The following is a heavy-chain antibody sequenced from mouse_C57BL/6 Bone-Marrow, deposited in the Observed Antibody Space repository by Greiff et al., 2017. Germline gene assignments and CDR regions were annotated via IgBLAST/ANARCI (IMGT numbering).Heavy chain of an antibody. D-gene: IGHD1-1*01. Sequence: EVQVVESGGDLVKPGGSLKLSCAASGFTFSSYGMSWVRQTPDKRLEWVATISSGGSYTYYPDSVKGRFTISRDNAKNTLYLQMSSLKSEDTAMYYCASRIYYYGSSTEGSMDYWGQGTSVTVAS. CDR1: GFTFSSYG. V-gene: IGHV5-6*01. J-gene: IGHJ4*01. CDR3: ASRIYYYGSSTEGSMDY. CDR2: ISSGGSYT.